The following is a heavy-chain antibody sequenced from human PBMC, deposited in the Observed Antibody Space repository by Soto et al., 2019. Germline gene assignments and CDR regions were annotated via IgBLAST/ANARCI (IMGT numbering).Heavy chain of an antibody. CDR2: ISGSGGST. D-gene: IGHD3-10*01. V-gene: IGHV3-23*01. J-gene: IGHJ4*02. Sequence: PGGSLRLACAASGFTFSSYTMSWVRQAPGKGLEWVSAISGSGGSTYYADSVKGRFTISRDNSKNTLYLQMNSLRAEDTAVYYCAKRSLRYGSGSYFSYYFDYWGQGTLVTVSS. CDR1: GFTFSSYT. CDR3: AKRSLRYGSGSYFSYYFDY.